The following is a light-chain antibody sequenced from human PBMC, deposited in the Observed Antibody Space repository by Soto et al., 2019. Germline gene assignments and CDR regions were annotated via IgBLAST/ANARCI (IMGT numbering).Light chain of an antibody. CDR3: QQYVHWPPGT. J-gene: IGKJ1*01. Sequence: EIVLTQSPGTLSLSPGERATLSCRASQSVSSYLAWYQQKPGQAPRLLIYDASNRATGIPARFSGSGSGTDFTLTISSLEPEDFAVYYCQQYVHWPPGTFGQGTKVDIK. CDR2: DAS. V-gene: IGKV3-11*01. CDR1: QSVSSY.